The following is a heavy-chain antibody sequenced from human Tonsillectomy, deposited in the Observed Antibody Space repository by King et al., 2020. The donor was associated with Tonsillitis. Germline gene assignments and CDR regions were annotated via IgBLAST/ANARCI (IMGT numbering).Heavy chain of an antibody. CDR3: ARDHRGPSGIHQLGMDV. J-gene: IGHJ6*02. V-gene: IGHV3-13*04. Sequence: ESGGGLVQPGGSLRLSCAASGFTFSSYDMHWVRQATGKGLEWVSAIGTAGDTYDPGSVKGRFTISRENAKNSLYLQMNSLRAGDTAVYYCARDHRGPSGIHQLGMDVWGQGTTVTVSS. CDR1: GFTFSSYD. D-gene: IGHD1-26*01. CDR2: IGTAGDT.